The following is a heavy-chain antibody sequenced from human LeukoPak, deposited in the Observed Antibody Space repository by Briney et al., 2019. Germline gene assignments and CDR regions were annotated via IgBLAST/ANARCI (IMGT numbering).Heavy chain of an antibody. J-gene: IGHJ4*02. Sequence: SETLSLTCTVSGASISSYYWSWIRQPPGKGLEWIGYIYYSGSTSYNPSLKSRVTTSVDTSKNQSSLKLSSVTAADTAVYYCAKDGRATVHFDSWGQGTLVTVSS. CDR1: GASISSYY. D-gene: IGHD1-1*01. CDR3: AKDGRATVHFDS. V-gene: IGHV4-59*01. CDR2: IYYSGST.